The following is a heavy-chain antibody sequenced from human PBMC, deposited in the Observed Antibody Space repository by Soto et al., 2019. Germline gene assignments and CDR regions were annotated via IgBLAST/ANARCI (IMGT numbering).Heavy chain of an antibody. D-gene: IGHD2-15*01. V-gene: IGHV3-49*03. CDR3: TRRCSGGSCYTDY. CDR2: IRSKAYGGTT. J-gene: IGHJ4*02. CDR1: GFTFGDYA. Sequence: GGSLRLSCTASGFTFGDYAMSWFRQAPGKGLEWVGLIRSKAYGGTTEYAASVKGRFTISRDDSKSIAYLQMNSLKTEDTAVYYCTRRCSGGSCYTDYWGQGTLVTVSS.